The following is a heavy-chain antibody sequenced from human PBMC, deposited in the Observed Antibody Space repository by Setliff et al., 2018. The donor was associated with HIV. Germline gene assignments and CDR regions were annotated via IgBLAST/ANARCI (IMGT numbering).Heavy chain of an antibody. D-gene: IGHD6-13*01. CDR1: GYTFINYA. CDR3: ARDDVAAPGSHHDY. J-gene: IGHJ4*02. CDR2: IITGNGYT. V-gene: IGHV1-3*04. Sequence: ASVKVSCKASGYTFINYAMNWVRQAPGQRPEWMAWIITGNGYTHYSQKFRDRVTVTRDTSANTAFMELNTLTSEDKAVYYCARDDVAAPGSHHDYWGQGTLVTVSS.